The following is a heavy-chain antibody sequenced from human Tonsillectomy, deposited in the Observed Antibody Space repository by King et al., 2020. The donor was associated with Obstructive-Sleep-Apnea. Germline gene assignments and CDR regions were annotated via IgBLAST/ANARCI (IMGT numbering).Heavy chain of an antibody. Sequence: VQLQESGPGLVKPSETLSLTCTVSGGSISSYYWSWIRQPPGKGLEWIGYIDYSGSTNYNPSLKSRVTIPVDTSKNHFSLKLSSVTAADTAVYYCARGSYYDISGYPKGNWFDPWGQGTLVAVSS. V-gene: IGHV4-59*01. D-gene: IGHD3-22*01. J-gene: IGHJ5*02. CDR2: IDYSGST. CDR1: GGSISSYY. CDR3: ARGSYYDISGYPKGNWFDP.